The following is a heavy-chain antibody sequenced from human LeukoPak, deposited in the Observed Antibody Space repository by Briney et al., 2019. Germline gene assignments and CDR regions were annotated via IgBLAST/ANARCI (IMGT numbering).Heavy chain of an antibody. CDR1: GGTFSSYA. V-gene: IGHV1-69*06. CDR2: IIPIFGTA. D-gene: IGHD1-7*01. Sequence: SVKVSCKASGGTFSSYAISWVRQAPGQGLEWMGGIIPIFGTANYAQKFQGRVTITADKSTSTAYMELSRLTSEDTAVYYCARDRNWNYDGNYYYMDVWGKGTTVTVSS. J-gene: IGHJ6*03. CDR3: ARDRNWNYDGNYYYMDV.